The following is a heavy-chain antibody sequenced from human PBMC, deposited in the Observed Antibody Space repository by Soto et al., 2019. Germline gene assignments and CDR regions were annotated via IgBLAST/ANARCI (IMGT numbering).Heavy chain of an antibody. CDR3: ARGALGQWLVYFDY. CDR2: IYYTGNN. CDR1: GGSVSSRGHY. V-gene: IGHV4-61*08. D-gene: IGHD6-19*01. Sequence: QVQLQESGPGLVKPSETLSLTCTVSGGSVSSRGHYWTWIRQPPGKGLEWIGYIYYTGNNNYNPSLTSRVNISIDTSKNQFALKLTSVTAADTAVYYWARGALGQWLVYFDYWGQGTLVTVSS. J-gene: IGHJ4*02.